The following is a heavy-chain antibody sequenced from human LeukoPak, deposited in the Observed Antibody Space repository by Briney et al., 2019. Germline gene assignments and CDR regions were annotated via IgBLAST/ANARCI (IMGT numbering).Heavy chain of an antibody. J-gene: IGHJ6*03. D-gene: IGHD3-3*01. CDR2: IYHSGST. Sequence: SETLSLTCTVSGGSISSGGYYWSWIRQPPGKGLEWIGYIYHSGSTYYNPSLKSRVTMSVDTSKNQFSLKLSSVTAADTAVYYCARDCPGDFWSGYYMDVWGKGTTVTVSS. CDR3: ARDCPGDFWSGYYMDV. CDR1: GGSISSGGYY. V-gene: IGHV4-30-2*01.